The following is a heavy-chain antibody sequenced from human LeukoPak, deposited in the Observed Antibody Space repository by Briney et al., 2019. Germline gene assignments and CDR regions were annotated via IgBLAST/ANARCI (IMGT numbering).Heavy chain of an antibody. CDR1: EIIFNTYW. CDR3: ARSNQIRTTDY. CDR2: INRDGGET. D-gene: IGHD1-1*01. V-gene: IGHV3-7*03. J-gene: IGHJ4*02. Sequence: GGSLRLSCTASEIIFNTYWMSWVRQAPGQGLERVANINRDGGETYYVDSVRGRFTISRDNARNSLYLQMSSLRVEDTAIYYCARSNQIRTTDYWGQGTLVTVSS.